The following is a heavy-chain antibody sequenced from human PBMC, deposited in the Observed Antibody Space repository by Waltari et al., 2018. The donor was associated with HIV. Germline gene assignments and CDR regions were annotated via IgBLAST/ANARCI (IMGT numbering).Heavy chain of an antibody. CDR3: ARKEGCSGGSCYSALGWFDP. CDR1: GGSISSSSYY. V-gene: IGHV4-39*07. CDR2: IYYSGST. Sequence: QLQLQESGPGLVKPSETLSLTCTVSGGSISSSSYYWGWIRQPPGKGLEWIGSIYYSGSTYYNPSLKSRVTISVDTSKNQFSLKLSSVTAADTAVYYCARKEGCSGGSCYSALGWFDPWGQGTLVTVSS. J-gene: IGHJ5*02. D-gene: IGHD2-15*01.